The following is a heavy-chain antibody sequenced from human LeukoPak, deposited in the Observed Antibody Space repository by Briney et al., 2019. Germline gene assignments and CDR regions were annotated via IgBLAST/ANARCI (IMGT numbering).Heavy chain of an antibody. CDR1: GFTFSRYW. J-gene: IGHJ4*02. CDR3: ARDWASFIAASYYFDY. CDR2: IKQDGSEK. D-gene: IGHD6-6*01. V-gene: IGHV3-7*01. Sequence: PGGSLRLSCAASGFTFSRYWMSWVRQAPGKGLEWVADIKQDGSEKYYVDSVKGRFTISRDNAKNSLYLQMNSLRAEDTAVYYCARDWASFIAASYYFDYWGQGTLVTVSS.